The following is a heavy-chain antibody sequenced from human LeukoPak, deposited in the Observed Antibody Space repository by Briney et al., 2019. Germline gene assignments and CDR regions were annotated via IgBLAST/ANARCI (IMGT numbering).Heavy chain of an antibody. CDR2: INWNGGST. V-gene: IGHV3-20*04. D-gene: IGHD2-2*01. CDR3: ARASSSSHRDYFDY. Sequence: GGSLRLSCAASGFTFDDFGMSWVRQAPGKGLELVSGINWNGGSTGYADSVKGRFTISRDNAKNSLYLQMNSLRAEDTALYYCARASSSSHRDYFDYWGQGTLVTVSS. J-gene: IGHJ4*02. CDR1: GFTFDDFG.